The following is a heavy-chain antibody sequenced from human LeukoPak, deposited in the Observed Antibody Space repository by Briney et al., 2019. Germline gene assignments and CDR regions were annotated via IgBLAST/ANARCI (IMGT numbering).Heavy chain of an antibody. V-gene: IGHV1-2*02. CDR2: INPNSGGT. D-gene: IGHD1-26*01. CDR3: AALGYSGSYSYYYMDV. J-gene: IGHJ6*03. CDR1: GYTFTGYY. Sequence: ASVKVSCKASGYTFTGYYMHWVRQAPGQGLEWMGWINPNSGGTNYAQKFQGGVTMTRDTSISTAYMELSRLRSDDTAVYYCAALGYSGSYSYYYMDVWGKGTTVTVSS.